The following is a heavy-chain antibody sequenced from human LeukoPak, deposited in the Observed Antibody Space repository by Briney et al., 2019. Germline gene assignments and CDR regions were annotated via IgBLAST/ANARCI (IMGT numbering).Heavy chain of an antibody. CDR2: ISSDGSST. V-gene: IGHV3-74*01. Sequence: PGGSLRLSCAASGFTFSSYWMHWVRQAPGKGLVWVSRISSDGSSTSYADSVKGRFTISRDNAKNTLYLRMNSLRAEDTAVYYCARGYGKVPFDYWGQGTLVTVSS. D-gene: IGHD4-17*01. CDR1: GFTFSSYW. J-gene: IGHJ4*02. CDR3: ARGYGKVPFDY.